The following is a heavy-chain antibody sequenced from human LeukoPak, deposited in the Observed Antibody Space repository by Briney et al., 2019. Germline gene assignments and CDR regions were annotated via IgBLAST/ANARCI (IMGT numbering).Heavy chain of an antibody. CDR3: AGVGVDYSGNIIKYYFDY. Sequence: SETLSLTCTVASGSTSSYYWSWSLQHPGKGLEWIGYVYYSGTTNYNPSLKSRGIISVDKAKKQFSLNLSPVIAADTAVYYCAGVGVDYSGNIIKYYFDYWGQGTLVTVYS. D-gene: IGHD4-23*01. J-gene: IGHJ4*02. CDR1: SGSTSSYY. CDR2: VYYSGTT. V-gene: IGHV4-59*01.